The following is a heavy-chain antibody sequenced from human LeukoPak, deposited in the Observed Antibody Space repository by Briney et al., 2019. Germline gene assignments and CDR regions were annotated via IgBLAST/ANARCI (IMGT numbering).Heavy chain of an antibody. Sequence: GGSLRLSCSAAGFTFSSYAMHWVRQAPGKGLEYVSSITSNGDTTYYTDSVKGRFTISRDNSKNTLYLQMSSLRAEDTAVYYCLKDRLGTGDYWGQGTLVSVSS. J-gene: IGHJ4*02. D-gene: IGHD7-27*01. CDR1: GFTFSSYA. CDR3: LKDRLGTGDY. CDR2: ITSNGDTT. V-gene: IGHV3-64D*06.